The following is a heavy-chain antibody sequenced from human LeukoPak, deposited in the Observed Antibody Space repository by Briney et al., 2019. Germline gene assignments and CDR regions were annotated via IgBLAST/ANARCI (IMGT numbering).Heavy chain of an antibody. D-gene: IGHD5-24*01. CDR1: GFTLSSYS. CDR2: ISTSSSYI. CDR3: AKDRVGRWLQSTRPFVDY. V-gene: IGHV3-21*01. J-gene: IGHJ4*02. Sequence: GGSLRLSCAASGFTLSSYSMNWVRQAPGKGLEWVSFISTSSSYIYYADSVKGRFTISRDNSKNTLYLQMNSLRAEDTAVYYCAKDRVGRWLQSTRPFVDYWGQGTLVTVSS.